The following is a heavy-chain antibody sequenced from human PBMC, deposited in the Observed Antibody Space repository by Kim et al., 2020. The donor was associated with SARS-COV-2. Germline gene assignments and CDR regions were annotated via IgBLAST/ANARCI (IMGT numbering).Heavy chain of an antibody. V-gene: IGHV3-48*03. D-gene: IGHD6-13*01. CDR1: GFTFSSYE. J-gene: IGHJ6*02. Sequence: GGSLRLSCAASGFTFSSYEMNWVRQAPGKGLEWVSYISSSGSTIYYADSVKGRFTISRDNAKNSLYLQMNSLRAEDTAVYYCARDLFGLGSSWYYPTFQYYYYYGMDVWGQGTTVTVSS. CDR2: ISSSGSTI. CDR3: ARDLFGLGSSWYYPTFQYYYYYGMDV.